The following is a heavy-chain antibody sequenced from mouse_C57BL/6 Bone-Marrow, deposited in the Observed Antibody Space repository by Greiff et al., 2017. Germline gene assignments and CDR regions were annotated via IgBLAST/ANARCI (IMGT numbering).Heavy chain of an antibody. CDR2: IGRGGST. CDR1: GFSLTSYG. V-gene: IGHV2-5*01. J-gene: IGHJ3*01. CDR3: AKSYGSSYSFAY. Sequence: VKLKQSGPGLVQPSQSLSITGTVSGFSLTSYGVHWVRQSQGKGLEWLGVIGRGGSTDYNAAFMSRLRITKDNSKSQVFFKKNSLQSYDTSIYYCAKSYGSSYSFAYWGQGTLVTVSA. D-gene: IGHD1-1*01.